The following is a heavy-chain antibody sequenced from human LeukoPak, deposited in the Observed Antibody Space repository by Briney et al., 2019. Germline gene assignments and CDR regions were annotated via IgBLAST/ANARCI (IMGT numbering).Heavy chain of an antibody. J-gene: IGHJ4*02. D-gene: IGHD5-24*01. CDR1: GFIFSTYA. Sequence: GGSLRLSCAASGFIFSTYAMHWVRQAPGKGLEWVAFIRYDGGKKYYVDSVKGRFTISRDNSKNTLYLQMNSLRPEDTAVYYCAKDGPRRDGYNDHWGQGTLVTVSS. V-gene: IGHV3-30*02. CDR2: IRYDGGKK. CDR3: AKDGPRRDGYNDH.